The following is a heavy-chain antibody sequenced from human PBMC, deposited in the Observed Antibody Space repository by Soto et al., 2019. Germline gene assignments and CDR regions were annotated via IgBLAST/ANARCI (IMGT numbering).Heavy chain of an antibody. CDR3: ARASGGMDV. Sequence: SLTCAVYGGSLSGSYWTWIRQPPGKGLEWIGEINHSGSTNYNPSLKSRLTISVDTSKNQFSLKLISVTAADTAVYYCARASGGMDVWGQGTTVTSP. CDR1: GGSLSGSY. V-gene: IGHV4-34*01. D-gene: IGHD6-19*01. J-gene: IGHJ6*02. CDR2: INHSGST.